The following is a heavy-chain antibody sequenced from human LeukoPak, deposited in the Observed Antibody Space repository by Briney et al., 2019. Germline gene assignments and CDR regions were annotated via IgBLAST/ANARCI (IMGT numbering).Heavy chain of an antibody. D-gene: IGHD2-15*01. V-gene: IGHV3-66*01. CDR3: ARDSAYCSGGNCYRAFDI. J-gene: IGHJ3*02. CDR1: GFTVSRNY. Sequence: GGSLRLSCAASGFTVSRNYMSWVRQAPGKGLEWVSVIYSGGSTYYADSLKGRFTISRDNSKNTLYLQMNSLRAEDTAVYYCARDSAYCSGGNCYRAFDIWGQGTMVTVSS. CDR2: IYSGGST.